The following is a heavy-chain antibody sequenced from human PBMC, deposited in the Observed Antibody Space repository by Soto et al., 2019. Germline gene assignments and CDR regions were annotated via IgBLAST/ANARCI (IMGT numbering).Heavy chain of an antibody. Sequence: QVQLVQSGAEEKKPGASVKVSCKASGYTFTGYAMHWVRQAPGQRLEWMGWINAGNGNTKYSQKFQGRVTITRETSASTAYMELSSMRSKDTAVYYCARAVAVAADFDYWGQGTLVTVSS. D-gene: IGHD6-19*01. V-gene: IGHV1-3*05. J-gene: IGHJ4*02. CDR1: GYTFTGYA. CDR2: INAGNGNT. CDR3: ARAVAVAADFDY.